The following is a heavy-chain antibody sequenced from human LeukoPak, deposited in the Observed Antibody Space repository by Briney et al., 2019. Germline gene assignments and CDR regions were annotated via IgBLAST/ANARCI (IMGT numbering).Heavy chain of an antibody. J-gene: IGHJ4*02. CDR2: IYYSGST. CDR3: ARDLDYYDSSGWALGY. CDR1: GGSISRSTSY. Sequence: SETLSLTCTVSGGSISRSTSYWGWIRQPPWEGLEWIGNIYYSGSTYYNPSLKSRVTISVDTSKNQFSLKLSSVTAADTAVYYCARDLDYYDSSGWALGYWGQGTLVTVSS. D-gene: IGHD3-22*01. V-gene: IGHV4-39*02.